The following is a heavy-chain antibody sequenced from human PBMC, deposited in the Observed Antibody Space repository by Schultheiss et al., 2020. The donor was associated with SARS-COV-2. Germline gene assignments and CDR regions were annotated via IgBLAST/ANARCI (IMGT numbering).Heavy chain of an antibody. CDR3: ARDPVVGFGELLSMGAYFDY. D-gene: IGHD3-10*01. V-gene: IGHV4-59*01. Sequence: SETLSLTCTVSGGSISSYYWSWIRQPPGKGLEWIGYIYYSGSTNYNPSLKSRVTISVDMSKNQFSLKLSSVTAADTAVYYCARDPVVGFGELLSMGAYFDYWGQGTLVTVSS. CDR2: IYYSGST. J-gene: IGHJ4*02. CDR1: GGSISSYY.